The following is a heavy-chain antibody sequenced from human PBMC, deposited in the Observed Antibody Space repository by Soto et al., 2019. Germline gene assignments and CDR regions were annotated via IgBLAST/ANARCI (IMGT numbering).Heavy chain of an antibody. CDR1: GFTFSSYA. J-gene: IGHJ6*03. CDR3: AKDARMGPGYYYYMDV. CDR2: ISGSGGST. Sequence: GGSLRLSCAASGFTFSSYAMSWVRQAPGKGLEWVSAISGSGGSTYYADSVKGRFTISRDNSKNTLYLQMNSLRAEDTAVYYCAKDARMGPGYYYYMDVWGKGTTVTVSS. D-gene: IGHD2-8*02. V-gene: IGHV3-23*01.